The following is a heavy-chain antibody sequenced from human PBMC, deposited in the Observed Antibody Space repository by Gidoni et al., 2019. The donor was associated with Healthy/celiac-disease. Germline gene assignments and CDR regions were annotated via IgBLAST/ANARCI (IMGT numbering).Heavy chain of an antibody. D-gene: IGHD6-19*01. CDR1: GGSISSGGYS. Sequence: QLQLQASGSGLVKPSQTLSLTCAVSGGSISSGGYSWSWIRQPPGKGLEWIGYIYHSGSTYYNPSLKSRVTISVDRSKNHFSLKLSSVTAADTAVYYCARGGRSDFDYWGQGTLVTVSS. CDR2: IYHSGST. V-gene: IGHV4-30-2*01. J-gene: IGHJ4*02. CDR3: ARGGRSDFDY.